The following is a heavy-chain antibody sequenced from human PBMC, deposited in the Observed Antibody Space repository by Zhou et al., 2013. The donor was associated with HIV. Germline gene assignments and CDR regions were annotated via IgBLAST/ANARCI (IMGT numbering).Heavy chain of an antibody. CDR2: IIPIFATA. V-gene: IGHV1-69*05. Sequence: QVQLVQSGAEVKKPGSQVKVSCKAPGDFFITNAFNWVRQAPGQGLEWMGGIIPIFATANYAQKLPGRESRLTTDESTSTAYMELSTPRDRDDTAVYYCARRWLAIPKNVVAYDWGGFDYWGQGTL. CDR3: ARRWLAIPKNVVAYDWGGFDY. D-gene: IGHD3-16*01. CDR1: GDFFITNA. J-gene: IGHJ4*02.